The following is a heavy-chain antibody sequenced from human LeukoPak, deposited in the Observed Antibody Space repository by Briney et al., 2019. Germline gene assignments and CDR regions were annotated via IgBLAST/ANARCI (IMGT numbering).Heavy chain of an antibody. CDR3: ARVLSGYYFDY. Sequence: PVASVKVSRKASGYTFTSYAMHWVRQAPGQRLEWMGWINAGNGNTKYSQKFQGRVTITRDTSASTAYMELSSLRSEDTAVYYCARVLSGYYFDYWGQGTLVTVSS. D-gene: IGHD6-25*01. V-gene: IGHV1-3*01. J-gene: IGHJ4*02. CDR1: GYTFTSYA. CDR2: INAGNGNT.